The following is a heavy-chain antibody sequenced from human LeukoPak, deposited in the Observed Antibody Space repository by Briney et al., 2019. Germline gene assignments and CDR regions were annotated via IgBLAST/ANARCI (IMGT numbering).Heavy chain of an antibody. CDR3: ARVFDNWNYGRYAEYFQH. CDR2: INPNSGGT. V-gene: IGHV1-2*02. Sequence: ASVKVSCKATGYTFTAYHLHWVRLAPGQGLEWMGWINPNSGGTNYAQKFQDRVTMTRDTSTSTAYMELSRLRSDDAAVYYCARVFDNWNYGRYAEYFQHWGQGTQVTVSS. CDR1: GYTFTAYH. D-gene: IGHD1-7*01. J-gene: IGHJ1*01.